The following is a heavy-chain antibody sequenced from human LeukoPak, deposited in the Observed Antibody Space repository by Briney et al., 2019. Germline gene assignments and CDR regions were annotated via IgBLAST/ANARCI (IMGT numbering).Heavy chain of an antibody. D-gene: IGHD2-2*01. Sequence: SETLSLTCTVSGVSISSYYWSWIRQPPGKGLEWNGYIYYSGSTNYNPALWSRVTISVDTSKDQFSLKLSSVTAADTAVYYCARYAVVVPAARRAYSYYGMDVWGQGTTVTVSS. CDR1: GVSISSYY. CDR2: IYYSGST. J-gene: IGHJ6*02. CDR3: ARYAVVVPAARRAYSYYGMDV. V-gene: IGHV4-59*01.